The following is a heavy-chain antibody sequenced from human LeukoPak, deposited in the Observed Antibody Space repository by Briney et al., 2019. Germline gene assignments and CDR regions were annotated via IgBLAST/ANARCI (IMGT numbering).Heavy chain of an antibody. V-gene: IGHV4-34*01. D-gene: IGHD6-13*01. CDR3: ARAVSLIAAAGDYFDY. CDR1: GGSFSGYY. J-gene: IGHJ4*02. Sequence: PSETLSLICAVYGGSFSGYYWSWIRQPPGKGLEWIGEINHSGSTNYNPSLKSRGTISVDTSKNQFSLKLSSVTAADTAVYYWARAVSLIAAAGDYFDYWGQGTLVIVSA. CDR2: INHSGST.